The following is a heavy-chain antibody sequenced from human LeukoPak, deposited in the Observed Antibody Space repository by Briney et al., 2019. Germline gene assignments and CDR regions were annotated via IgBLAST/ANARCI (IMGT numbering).Heavy chain of an antibody. J-gene: IGHJ1*01. CDR3: CGVVITSGAEYFQH. V-gene: IGHV4-59*01. CDR1: GFTFGDYA. D-gene: IGHD3-3*01. CDR2: IYYSGST. Sequence: GSLRLSCTASGFTFGDYAMSWVRQAPGKGLEWIGYIYYSGSTNYNPSLKSRVTISVDTSKNQFSLKLSSVTAADTAVYYCCGVVITSGAEYFQHWGQGTLVTVSS.